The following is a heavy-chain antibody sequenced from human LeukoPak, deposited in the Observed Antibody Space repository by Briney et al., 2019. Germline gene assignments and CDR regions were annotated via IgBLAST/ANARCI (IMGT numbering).Heavy chain of an antibody. D-gene: IGHD6-13*01. CDR2: INPNTGGT. CDR1: GYTFTDYY. V-gene: IGHV1-2*02. J-gene: IGHJ5*02. Sequence: SVTVSCKASGYTFTDYYMHWVRQAPGQGLEWMGWINPNTGGTDYIQKFQGRVTMTRDTSISTAYMELNSLRSDDTAVYYCVRVVRRAAAHAGNWFDPWGQGTLVTVSS. CDR3: VRVVRRAAAHAGNWFDP.